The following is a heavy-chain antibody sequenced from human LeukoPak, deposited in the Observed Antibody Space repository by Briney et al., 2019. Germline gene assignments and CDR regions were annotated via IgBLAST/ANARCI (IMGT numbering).Heavy chain of an antibody. CDR1: EYTFTGYY. J-gene: IGHJ4*02. CDR2: IDPNTGDS. Sequence: ASVKVSCRASEYTFTGYYIHWVRQAPGQGLEWMGWIDPNTGDSNYVQKFQGRVTMTRDTSVSTAYMELSRLRSDDTAFYYCARIRYCGGISCYYIDYWGQGTLVTVSS. D-gene: IGHD2-2*01. CDR3: ARIRYCGGISCYYIDY. V-gene: IGHV1-2*02.